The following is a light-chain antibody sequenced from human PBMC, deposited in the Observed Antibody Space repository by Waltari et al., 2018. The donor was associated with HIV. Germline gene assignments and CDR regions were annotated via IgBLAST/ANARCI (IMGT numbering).Light chain of an antibody. J-gene: IGLJ3*02. CDR2: AVT. CDR1: SSDIVAYDS. V-gene: IGLV2-8*01. Sequence: QSALTQPPSASGSLGQSVTISCTGSSSDIVAYDSVSWFHQHPRSAPKLLLYAVTRRPSSVSDRFSGSRSGSTAFLTVAGLQPDDEATYFCSSYGDSLRVLFGGGTNVTVL. CDR3: SSYGDSLRVL.